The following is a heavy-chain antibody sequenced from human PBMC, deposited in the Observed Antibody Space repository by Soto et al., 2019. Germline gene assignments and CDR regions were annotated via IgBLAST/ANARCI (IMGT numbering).Heavy chain of an antibody. V-gene: IGHV4-59*08. J-gene: IGHJ4*02. D-gene: IGHD3-22*01. CDR2: IYYSGST. CDR3: ASTRMIVALFDY. CDR1: GGSISSYY. Sequence: ASETLSLTCTVPGGSISSYYWSWIRQPPGKGLEWIGYIYYSGSTNYNPSLKSRVTISVDTSKNQFSLKLSSVTAADTAVYYCASTRMIVALFDYWGQGTLVTVSS.